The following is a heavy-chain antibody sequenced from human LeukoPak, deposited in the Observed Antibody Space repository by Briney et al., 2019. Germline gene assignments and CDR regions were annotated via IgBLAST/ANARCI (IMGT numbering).Heavy chain of an antibody. V-gene: IGHV3-23*01. Sequence: GGSLRLSCAVSGFTFNNYAMSWVRQAPGKGLEWVSAISKSGDHTYYAASAKGRFTIYRDNSKNTQYLQMNSLRAEDTAVYYCARIRITLVRGVIIDYFDYWGQGTLVTVSS. D-gene: IGHD3-10*01. CDR2: ISKSGDHT. J-gene: IGHJ4*02. CDR3: ARIRITLVRGVIIDYFDY. CDR1: GFTFNNYA.